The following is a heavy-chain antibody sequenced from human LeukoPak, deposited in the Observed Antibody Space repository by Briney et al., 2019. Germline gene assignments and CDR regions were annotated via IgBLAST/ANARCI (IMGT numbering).Heavy chain of an antibody. J-gene: IGHJ6*02. V-gene: IGHV1-3*01. Sequence: ASVKVSCKASGYTFTSYAMHWVRQAPGQRLEWMGWINAGNGNTKYSQKFQGRVAITRDTSASTAYMELSSLRSEDTAVYYCARDRSLLGMDVWGQGTTVTVSS. CDR3: ARDRSLLGMDV. CDR2: INAGNGNT. D-gene: IGHD1-26*01. CDR1: GYTFTSYA.